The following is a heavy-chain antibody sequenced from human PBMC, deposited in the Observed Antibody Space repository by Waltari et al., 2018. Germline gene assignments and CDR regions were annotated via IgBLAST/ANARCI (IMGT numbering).Heavy chain of an antibody. CDR3: ARVHSLGQYDTSGAESNFDH. Sequence: EVQLLESGGGLVQPGGSLRLSCAASGFSFRSFGMSWVRQAPGKGLEWVSAIGACTSTYYADSVKCRFTISRDNSKNTLFLQMNSLRAEDTAIYYCARVHSLGQYDTSGAESNFDHWGQGALVTVSS. D-gene: IGHD3-22*01. CDR1: GFSFRSFG. V-gene: IGHV3-23*01. CDR2: IGACTST. J-gene: IGHJ4*02.